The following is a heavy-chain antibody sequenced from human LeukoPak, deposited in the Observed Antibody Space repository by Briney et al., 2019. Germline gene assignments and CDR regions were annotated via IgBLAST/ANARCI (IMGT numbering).Heavy chain of an antibody. J-gene: IGHJ4*02. D-gene: IGHD2-2*01. CDR1: GFTFSSYA. V-gene: IGHV3-21*01. CDR3: ARDPLGYCSSTSCYRYFDY. Sequence: GSLRLSCAASGFTFSSYAMNWVRQAPGKGLEWVSSISSSSSYIYYADSVKGRFTISRDNAKNSLYLQMNSLRAEDTAVYYCARDPLGYCSSTSCYRYFDYWGQGTLVTVSS. CDR2: ISSSSSYI.